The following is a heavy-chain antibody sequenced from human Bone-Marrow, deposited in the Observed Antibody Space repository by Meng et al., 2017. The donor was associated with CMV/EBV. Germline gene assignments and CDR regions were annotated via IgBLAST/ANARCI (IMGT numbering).Heavy chain of an antibody. CDR3: ARDGGYYDSSGGGFDP. D-gene: IGHD3-22*01. Sequence: GESLKISCAASGFTFSSYCMHWVRQAPGKGLVWVSRINSDGSSTSYADSVKGRFTIYRDNAKNTLYLQMNSLRAEDTAVYYCARDGGYYDSSGGGFDPWGQGTLVTVSS. CDR2: INSDGSST. V-gene: IGHV3-74*01. J-gene: IGHJ5*02. CDR1: GFTFSSYC.